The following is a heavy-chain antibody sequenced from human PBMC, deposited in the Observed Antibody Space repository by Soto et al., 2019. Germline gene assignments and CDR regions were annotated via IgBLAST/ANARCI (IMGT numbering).Heavy chain of an antibody. J-gene: IGHJ4*02. CDR3: ARVPDY. V-gene: IGHV4-30-2*01. CDR1: GGPISSGGYS. Sequence: QLQLQESGSGLVKPSHTLSLTGAVSGGPISSGGYSWSWIRQPPGKGLEWIGYIYHSGRLYSNPSLQSRVTISVDRSNYQLSLKLSSVTAADTAVYYCARVPDYWGQGTLVTVS. CDR2: IYHSGRL.